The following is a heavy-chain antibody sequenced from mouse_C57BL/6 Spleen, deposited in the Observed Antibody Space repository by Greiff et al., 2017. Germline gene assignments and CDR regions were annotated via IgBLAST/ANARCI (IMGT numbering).Heavy chain of an antibody. D-gene: IGHD2-4*01. Sequence: QVQLQQPGAELVKPGASVKMSCKASGYTFTSYWITWVKQRPGQGLEWIGDIYPGSGSTNYNEKFKGKATLTVDTSSSTAYMQLSSLTSEDSAVYYCAKSNYDYDGYYFDYWGQGTTLTVSS. V-gene: IGHV1-55*01. CDR1: GYTFTSYW. CDR2: IYPGSGST. CDR3: AKSNYDYDGYYFDY. J-gene: IGHJ2*01.